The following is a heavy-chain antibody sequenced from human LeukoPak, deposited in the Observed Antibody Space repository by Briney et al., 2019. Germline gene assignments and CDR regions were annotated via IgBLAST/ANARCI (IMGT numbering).Heavy chain of an antibody. CDR1: GFTFSTYT. D-gene: IGHD3-10*01. V-gene: IGHV3-21*04. CDR2: ISSTSSYI. CDR3: AKELALWFGECFDY. Sequence: GGSLRLSCAASGFTFSTYTMNWVRQAPGKGLEWVSSISSTSSYIYYADSVKGRFTISRDNAKNSLYLQMNSLRAEDTAVYYCAKELALWFGECFDYWGQGTLVTVSS. J-gene: IGHJ4*02.